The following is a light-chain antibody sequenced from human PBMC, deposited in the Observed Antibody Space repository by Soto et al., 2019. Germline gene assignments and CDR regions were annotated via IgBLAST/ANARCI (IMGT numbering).Light chain of an antibody. J-gene: IGLJ1*01. CDR1: SSDVGAYNY. Sequence: QSALTQPASVSGSPGQSITISCTGTSSDVGAYNYVSWYQQHPGKPPKLMIYEVSRRPSGVSDRFSGSKSGSTASLTIYGLQAEDEADYYCTSYTSTTTPYVFGTGTKVPS. V-gene: IGLV2-14*01. CDR2: EVS. CDR3: TSYTSTTTPYV.